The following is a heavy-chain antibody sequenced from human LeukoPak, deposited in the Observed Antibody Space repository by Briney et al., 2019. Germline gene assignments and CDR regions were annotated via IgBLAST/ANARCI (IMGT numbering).Heavy chain of an antibody. CDR3: ARGMQQLYHFDS. Sequence: SETLSLTCAVSGGSISSYYWSWIRQPPGKGLEWIGYIYYSGSTNYNPSLKSRVTISVDTSKNQFSLKLLSVTAADTAVYYCARGMQQLYHFDSWGRGTQVTVSS. J-gene: IGHJ4*02. D-gene: IGHD6-13*01. V-gene: IGHV4-59*01. CDR2: IYYSGST. CDR1: GGSISSYY.